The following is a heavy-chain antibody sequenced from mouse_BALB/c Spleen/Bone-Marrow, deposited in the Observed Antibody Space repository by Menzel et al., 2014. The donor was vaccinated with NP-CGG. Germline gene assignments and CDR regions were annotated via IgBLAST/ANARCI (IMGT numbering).Heavy chain of an antibody. J-gene: IGHJ1*01. CDR1: GFTFTDYY. CDR2: IRNKANGYTT. CDR3: ARDTLMYFDV. V-gene: IGHV7-3*02. Sequence: EVQGVESGGGLVQPGGSLRLSCATSGFTFTDYYMTWVRQPPGKALEWLGFIRNKANGYTTEYCASVKGRLTISRDNSQSILYLQMNTLRAEDSATYYCARDTLMYFDVWGAGTTVTVSS.